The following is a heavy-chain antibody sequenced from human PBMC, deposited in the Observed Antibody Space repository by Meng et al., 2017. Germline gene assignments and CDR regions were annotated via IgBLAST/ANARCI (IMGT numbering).Heavy chain of an antibody. D-gene: IGHD3-10*01. Sequence: QVQLQQGGAGLLKPSETLSLTCAVYGGSFSGYYWSWIRQPPGKGLEWIGEINHSGSTNYNPSLTSRVTISVDTSKNQFSLKLSSVTAADTAVYYCARGRWRGNRFDPWGQGTLVTVSS. CDR3: ARGRWRGNRFDP. J-gene: IGHJ5*02. CDR2: INHSGST. CDR1: GGSFSGYY. V-gene: IGHV4-34*01.